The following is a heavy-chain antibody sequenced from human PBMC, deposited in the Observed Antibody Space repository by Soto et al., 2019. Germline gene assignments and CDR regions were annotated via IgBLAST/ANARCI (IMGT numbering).Heavy chain of an antibody. D-gene: IGHD5-18*01. CDR2: INHSGST. Sequence: PSETLSLTCAVYGGSFSGYYWSWIRQPPGKGLEWIGEINHSGSTNYNPSLKSRVTISVDTSKNQFSLKLSSVTAADTAVYYRARDKTDTAMVPFDYWGQGTLVTVSS. V-gene: IGHV4-34*01. CDR3: ARDKTDTAMVPFDY. J-gene: IGHJ4*02. CDR1: GGSFSGYY.